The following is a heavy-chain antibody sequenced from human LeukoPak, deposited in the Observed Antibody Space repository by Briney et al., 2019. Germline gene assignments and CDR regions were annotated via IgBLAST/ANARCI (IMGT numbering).Heavy chain of an antibody. Sequence: PSETLSLTCAVYGGSFSGYYWSWIRQPPGKGLEWIGEINHSGGTNYNPSLKSRVTISVDTSKNQFSLKLSSVTAADTAVYYCARDSSGYSHFDYWGQGTLVTVSS. J-gene: IGHJ4*02. CDR2: INHSGGT. CDR3: ARDSSGYSHFDY. D-gene: IGHD3-22*01. V-gene: IGHV4-34*01. CDR1: GGSFSGYY.